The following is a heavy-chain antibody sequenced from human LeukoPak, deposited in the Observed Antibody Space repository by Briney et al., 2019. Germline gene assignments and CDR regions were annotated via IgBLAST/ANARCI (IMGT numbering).Heavy chain of an antibody. J-gene: IGHJ4*02. CDR2: ISASGSTI. V-gene: IGHV3-48*01. Sequence: GGSLRLSCAASGFPFSSYSMNWVRQAPGKGLEWVSYISASGSTIYYLDAVKGRFTVSRDNAMNSLFLQMNRPGVEDTAIYYCVRVKGTYFDFWGQGTLVTVSS. CDR1: GFPFSSYS. D-gene: IGHD1-1*01. CDR3: VRVKGTYFDF.